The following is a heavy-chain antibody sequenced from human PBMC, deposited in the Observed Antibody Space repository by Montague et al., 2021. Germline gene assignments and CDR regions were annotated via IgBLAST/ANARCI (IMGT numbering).Heavy chain of an antibody. CDR3: ARLLTSGLLAEYFQH. V-gene: IGHV3-30-3*01. CDR2: ISYDGSNK. Sequence: SRRLSCAASGFPFSSYAMHLVRQAPGKGLEWVAVISYDGSNKYYSDSVKGRFTISRDNSKNTLYLQMNSLRAEDTAVYYCARLLTSGLLAEYFQHWGQGTLVTVSS. D-gene: IGHD6-19*01. J-gene: IGHJ1*01. CDR1: GFPFSSYA.